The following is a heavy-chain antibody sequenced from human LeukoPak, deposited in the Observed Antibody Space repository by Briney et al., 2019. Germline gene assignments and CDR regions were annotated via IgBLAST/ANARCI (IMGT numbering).Heavy chain of an antibody. V-gene: IGHV3-53*01. J-gene: IGHJ4*02. CDR3: AKDGVAITGAGYYFDY. D-gene: IGHD1-20*01. CDR1: GFTVSSNY. CDR2: IYSGGST. Sequence: GGSLRLSCAASGFTVSSNYMSWVRQAPGKGLEWVSVIYSGGSTYYADSVKGRFTISRDNSKNTLYLQMNSLRAEDTAVYYCAKDGVAITGAGYYFDYWGQGTLVTVSS.